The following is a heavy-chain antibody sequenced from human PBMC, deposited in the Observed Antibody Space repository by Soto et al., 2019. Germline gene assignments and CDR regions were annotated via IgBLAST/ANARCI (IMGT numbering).Heavy chain of an antibody. Sequence: EVQLLEFGGGLVQPGGSLRLSCAASGFTFSTYAMSWVRQPPGKGLEWVSIVSDGGSDAFYADSVKGRFAISRDNSKNTLYLQMNSLTAEDTAVYYCAKHFVNGEVDYWGQGTPVTVSS. CDR1: GFTFSTYA. D-gene: IGHD3-10*01. CDR3: AKHFVNGEVDY. CDR2: VSDGGSDA. V-gene: IGHV3-23*01. J-gene: IGHJ4*02.